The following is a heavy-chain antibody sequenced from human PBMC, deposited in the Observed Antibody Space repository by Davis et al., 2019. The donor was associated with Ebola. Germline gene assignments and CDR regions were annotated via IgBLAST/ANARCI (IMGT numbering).Heavy chain of an antibody. D-gene: IGHD6-19*01. CDR3: ARDLAVAGDY. CDR1: GCTFSSYA. CDR2: IIPILGIA. Sequence: SSVTVSCKASGCTFSSYAISWVRQAPGQGLEWMGRIIPILGIANYAQKFQGRVTITADKSTRTAYMELSSLRSEDTAVYYCARDLAVAGDYWGQGTLVTVSS. J-gene: IGHJ4*02. V-gene: IGHV1-69*04.